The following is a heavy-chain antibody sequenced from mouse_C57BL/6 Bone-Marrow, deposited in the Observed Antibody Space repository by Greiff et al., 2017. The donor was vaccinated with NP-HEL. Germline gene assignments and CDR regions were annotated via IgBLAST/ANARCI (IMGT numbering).Heavy chain of an antibody. D-gene: IGHD1-2*01. Sequence: LKESGAELVRPGSSVKLSCKDSYFAFTASAMHWVKQRPGHGLEWIGSFTMYSDATEYSENFKGKATLTANTSSSTAYMELSSLTSDDSAVYYCARPPLLPRAMDYWGQGTSVTVSS. CDR2: FTMYSDAT. V-gene: IGHV1-49*01. CDR1: YFAFTASA. J-gene: IGHJ4*01. CDR3: ARPPLLPRAMDY.